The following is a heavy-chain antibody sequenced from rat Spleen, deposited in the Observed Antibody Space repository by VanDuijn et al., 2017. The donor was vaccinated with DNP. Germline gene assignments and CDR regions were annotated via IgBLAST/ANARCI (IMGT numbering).Heavy chain of an antibody. CDR3: ATGTLAF. CDR2: ISTGGGYT. Sequence: EVQLVESGGGLVQPGRSLKLSCAASGFTFSDYYMAWVRQAPTKGLEWVASISTGGGYTYYRDSVKGRFTISRDNAKSTLYLQMDSLRSEDSATYYCATGTLAFWDQGTLVTVSS. J-gene: IGHJ3*01. CDR1: GFTFSDYY. V-gene: IGHV5-25*01.